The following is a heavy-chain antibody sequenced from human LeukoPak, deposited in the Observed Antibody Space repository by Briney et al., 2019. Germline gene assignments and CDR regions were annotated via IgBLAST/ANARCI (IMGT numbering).Heavy chain of an antibody. V-gene: IGHV4-34*01. CDR3: ARGLGSSSNWFDP. CDR1: GGSFSDYY. D-gene: IGHD6-13*01. Sequence: SETLSLTCAVYGGSFSDYYWSWIRQPPGKGLEWIGEINHSGSTNYNPSLKSRVTISVDTSKNQFSLKLSSVTAADTAVYYCARGLGSSSNWFDPWGQGTLVTVSS. J-gene: IGHJ5*02. CDR2: INHSGST.